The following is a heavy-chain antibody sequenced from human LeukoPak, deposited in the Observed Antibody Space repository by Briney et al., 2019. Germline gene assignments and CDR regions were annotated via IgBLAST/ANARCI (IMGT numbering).Heavy chain of an antibody. CDR3: ASAIIQQQLSSYYYMDV. CDR2: IIPIFGTA. Sequence: ASVKVSCKASGGTFSSYAISWVRQAPGQGLEWMGGIIPIFGTANYAQKFQGRVTITTDESTSTAYMELSSLRSEDTAVYYCASAIIQQQLSSYYYMDVWGKGTTVTVSS. J-gene: IGHJ6*03. CDR1: GGTFSSYA. V-gene: IGHV1-69*05. D-gene: IGHD4-11*01.